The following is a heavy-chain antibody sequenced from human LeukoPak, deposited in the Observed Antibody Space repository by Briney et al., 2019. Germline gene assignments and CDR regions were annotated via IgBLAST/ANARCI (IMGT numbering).Heavy chain of an antibody. J-gene: IGHJ4*02. D-gene: IGHD2-15*01. CDR1: GFTFSTYA. Sequence: GGSLRLSCAASGFTFSTYAMTWVRQALGKGLEWVSVISGSGGTTYYADSVKGRFTLSRDNSKNTLYLQMNSLRAEDTAVYYCAKSIGGVVVVAADYWGQGTLVTVSS. CDR2: ISGSGGTT. CDR3: AKSIGGVVVVAADY. V-gene: IGHV3-23*01.